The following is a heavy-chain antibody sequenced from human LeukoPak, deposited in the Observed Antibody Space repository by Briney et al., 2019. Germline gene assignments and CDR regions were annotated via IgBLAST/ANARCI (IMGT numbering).Heavy chain of an antibody. Sequence: SETLSLTCTVSGDSINSLDLWSWVRQPPGKGLEWIGEMYLSGTTHSNPSVKSRVTISIDKSKNQFFLNLSSVTAADTAVYCCAGLVGRYSSGLYYYYFDYWGQGTLVTVSS. CDR2: MYLSGTT. J-gene: IGHJ4*02. V-gene: IGHV4-4*01. CDR3: AGLVGRYSSGLYYYYFDY. D-gene: IGHD3-22*01. CDR1: GDSINSLDL.